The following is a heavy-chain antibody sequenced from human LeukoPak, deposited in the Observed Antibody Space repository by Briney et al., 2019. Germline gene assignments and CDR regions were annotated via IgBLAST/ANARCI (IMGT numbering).Heavy chain of an antibody. D-gene: IGHD1-26*01. CDR1: GYTLTELS. CDR3: ARSQVGATSNYYYYYGMDV. V-gene: IGHV1-24*01. J-gene: IGHJ6*02. Sequence: ASVKVSCKVSGYTLTELSMHWVRQTPGKGLEWMGGFDPEDGETIYTQKFQGRVTMTEDTSTDTAYMELSSLRSEDTAVYYCARSQVGATSNYYYYYGMDVWGQGTTVTVSS. CDR2: FDPEDGET.